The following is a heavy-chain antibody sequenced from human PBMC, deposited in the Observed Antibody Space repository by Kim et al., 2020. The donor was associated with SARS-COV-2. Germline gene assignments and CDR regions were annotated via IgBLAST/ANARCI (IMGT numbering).Heavy chain of an antibody. V-gene: IGHV3-23*01. CDR1: GFTFSSYA. D-gene: IGHD3-10*01. J-gene: IGHJ5*02. CDR3: ATRSGSYWGGSWFDP. CDR2: ISASGDGT. Sequence: GGSLRLSCAASGFTFSSYAMTWVRQAPGKGLEWVSGISASGDGTYYADSVRGRFTISRDNSKHTLYLQMNSLRAEDTAVYYCATRSGSYWGGSWFDPWG.